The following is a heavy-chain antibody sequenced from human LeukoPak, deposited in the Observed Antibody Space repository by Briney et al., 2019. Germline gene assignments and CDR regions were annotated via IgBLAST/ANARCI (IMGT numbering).Heavy chain of an antibody. Sequence: GRSLRLSCAASGFTFSSYAMHWVRQAPGKGLEWVAVISYDGSNKYYADSVKGRFTISRDNSQNTLYLQMNSLRAEDTAVYYCARDPPYSGSYYFDYWGQGTLVTVSS. V-gene: IGHV3-30-3*01. D-gene: IGHD1-26*01. CDR1: GFTFSSYA. CDR3: ARDPPYSGSYYFDY. J-gene: IGHJ4*02. CDR2: ISYDGSNK.